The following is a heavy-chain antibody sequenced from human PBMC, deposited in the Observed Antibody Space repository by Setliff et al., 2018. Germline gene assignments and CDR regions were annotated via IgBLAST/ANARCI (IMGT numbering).Heavy chain of an antibody. J-gene: IGHJ4*02. Sequence: ASVKVSCKASGGSFDSDVITWVRQAPGQGLEWMGRLIPILGKTNYAESFQGRVLITADRSTNTVQMQLSSLRSEDTAIYYCARELRSPFWHIDYWGQGSLVTVSS. D-gene: IGHD3-16*01. CDR1: GGSFDSDV. V-gene: IGHV1-69*13. CDR3: ARELRSPFWHIDY. CDR2: LIPILGKT.